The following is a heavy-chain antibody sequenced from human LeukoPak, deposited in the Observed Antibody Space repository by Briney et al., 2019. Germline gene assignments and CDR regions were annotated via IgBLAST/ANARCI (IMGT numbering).Heavy chain of an antibody. V-gene: IGHV3-7*03. CDR1: GFTFSSYW. Sequence: GGSLRLSCAVSGFTFSSYWMSWVRQAPGKGLEWVANMNQDGSEKYYVDSVKGRFTISRDNAKNSLYLQMNNLRAEDTAVYYCARGGELLRPADYWGQGTLVTVSS. J-gene: IGHJ4*02. CDR2: MNQDGSEK. CDR3: ARGGELLRPADY. D-gene: IGHD3-22*01.